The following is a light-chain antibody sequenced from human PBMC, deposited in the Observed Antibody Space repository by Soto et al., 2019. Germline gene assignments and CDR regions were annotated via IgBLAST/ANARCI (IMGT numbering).Light chain of an antibody. V-gene: IGLV2-23*02. J-gene: IGLJ1*01. Sequence: QSALTQPASVSGSPGQSITISCTGTTSDVGNYNLVSWYQQHPGKVPKLMIYEVTKRPSGVSDRFSGSKSGNTASLTISGLQAEDEADYYCCSYAGSSTSVFGTGTKLTVL. CDR1: TSDVGNYNL. CDR3: CSYAGSSTSV. CDR2: EVT.